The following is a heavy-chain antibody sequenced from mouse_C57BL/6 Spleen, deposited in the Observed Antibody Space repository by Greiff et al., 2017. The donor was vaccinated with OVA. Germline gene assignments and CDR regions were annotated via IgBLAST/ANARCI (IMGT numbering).Heavy chain of an antibody. D-gene: IGHD2-1*01. J-gene: IGHJ3*01. CDR2: IDPSDSYT. V-gene: IGHV1-69*01. CDR3: ARYYGNQGWCAY. Sequence: QVQLQQPGAELVMPGASVKLSCKASGYTFTSYWMHWVKQRPGPGLEWIGEIDPSDSYTNYTQKFKGKSTLTVDKSSSTAYMQLSSLTSEDSAVYYCARYYGNQGWCAYWGQGTLVTVSA. CDR1: GYTFTSYW.